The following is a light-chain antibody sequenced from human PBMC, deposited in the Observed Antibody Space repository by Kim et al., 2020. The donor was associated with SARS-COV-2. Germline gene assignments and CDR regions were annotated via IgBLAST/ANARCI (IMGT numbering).Light chain of an antibody. J-gene: IGLJ1*01. CDR3: QSYDSSLSGYV. V-gene: IGLV1-40*01. CDR2: GNS. Sequence: VTISCTGSSSNIGAGYDVHGYQQLPGTAPKLLIYGNSNRPSGVPDRFSGSKSGTSASLAITGLQAEDEADYYCQSYDSSLSGYVFGTGTKVTVL. CDR1: SSNIGAGYD.